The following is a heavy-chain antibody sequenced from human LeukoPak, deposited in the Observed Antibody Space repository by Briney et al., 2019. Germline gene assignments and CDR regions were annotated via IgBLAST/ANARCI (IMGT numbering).Heavy chain of an antibody. Sequence: SVKVSCKASGGTFSSYAISWVRQAPGQGLEWMGGVIPIFGTANYAQKFQGRVTITADESTSTAYMELSSLRSEDTAVYYCASPHRDGYSASSDFDYWGQGTLVTVSS. CDR3: ASPHRDGYSASSDFDY. J-gene: IGHJ4*02. CDR2: VIPIFGTA. V-gene: IGHV1-69*13. CDR1: GGTFSSYA. D-gene: IGHD5-24*01.